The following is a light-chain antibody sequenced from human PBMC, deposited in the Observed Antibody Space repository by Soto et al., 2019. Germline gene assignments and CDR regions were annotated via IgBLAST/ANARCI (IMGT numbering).Light chain of an antibody. V-gene: IGLV3-25*03. CDR1: ALPKQY. Sequence: SYELTQPPSVSVSPGQKARITCSGDALPKQYAYWYQQKPGQAPVLVIYKDSERPSGIPERFSGSSSGTTVTLTISGVQAEDEADYYCQSADSSGTYVVFGGGTKVTVL. J-gene: IGLJ2*01. CDR2: KDS. CDR3: QSADSSGTYVV.